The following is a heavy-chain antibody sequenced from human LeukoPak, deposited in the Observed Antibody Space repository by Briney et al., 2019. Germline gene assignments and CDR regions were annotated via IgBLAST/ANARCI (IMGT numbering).Heavy chain of an antibody. CDR1: GGSLSGDY. CDR2: VYHTGST. CDR3: ARGGVIAAAGTYYYYYYMDV. Sequence: SETLSLTCSVSGGSLSGDYWSWIRQPPGKGLEWIGSVYHTGSTDYNPSLKSRVTISVDTSKNQFSLKLSSVTAADTAVYYCARGGVIAAAGTYYYYYYMDVWGKGTAVTISS. J-gene: IGHJ6*03. D-gene: IGHD6-13*01. V-gene: IGHV4-59*01.